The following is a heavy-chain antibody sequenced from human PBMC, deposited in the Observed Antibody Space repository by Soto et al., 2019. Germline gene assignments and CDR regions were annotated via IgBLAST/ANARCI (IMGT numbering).Heavy chain of an antibody. CDR1: GFTFSDYY. Sequence: QVQLVESGGGLVKPGGSLRLSCAASGFTFSDYYMSWIRQAPGKGLEWVSYISSSSSYTNYADSVKGRFTISRDNAKNSLYLQMNSLRAEDTAVYYCARGANGYCSGGSCYHLGWFDPWGQGTLVTVSS. CDR2: ISSSSSYT. V-gene: IGHV3-11*06. CDR3: ARGANGYCSGGSCYHLGWFDP. D-gene: IGHD2-15*01. J-gene: IGHJ5*02.